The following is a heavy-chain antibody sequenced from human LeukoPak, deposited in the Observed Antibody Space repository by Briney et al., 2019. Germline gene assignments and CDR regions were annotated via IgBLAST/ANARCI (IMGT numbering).Heavy chain of an antibody. Sequence: GGSLRLSCEASGFTFRSYAMSWVRQAPGKGLEWVSVVTDSGGTTFYADSVKGRFTISRDNAKNSLYLQMNSLRAEDTAVYYCARVRRGTFDYWGQGTLVTVSS. D-gene: IGHD3-16*01. CDR1: GFTFRSYA. CDR2: VTDSGGTT. J-gene: IGHJ4*02. CDR3: ARVRRGTFDY. V-gene: IGHV3-23*01.